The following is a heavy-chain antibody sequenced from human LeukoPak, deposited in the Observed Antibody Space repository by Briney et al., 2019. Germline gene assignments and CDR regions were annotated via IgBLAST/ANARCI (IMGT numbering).Heavy chain of an antibody. D-gene: IGHD2-2*03. V-gene: IGHV3-23*01. Sequence: GGSLRLSCAASGFTFSSYAMSWVRQAPGMGLEWASSISGSGGSTYYADSVKGRFTISRDNSKNTLYLQMNSLRAEDTAVYYCAKSKNGYEYDAFDIWGQGTMVTVSS. CDR2: ISGSGGST. J-gene: IGHJ3*02. CDR3: AKSKNGYEYDAFDI. CDR1: GFTFSSYA.